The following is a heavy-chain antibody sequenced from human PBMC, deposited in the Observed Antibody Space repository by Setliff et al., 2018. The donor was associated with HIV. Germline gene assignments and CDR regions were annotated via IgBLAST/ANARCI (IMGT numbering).Heavy chain of an antibody. V-gene: IGHV1-46*01. CDR2: INPSGGST. J-gene: IGHJ4*02. CDR3: ARATRGPYSSSWYIGY. D-gene: IGHD6-13*01. Sequence: ASVKVSCKSSGYTFTSYYMHWVRQAPGQGLEWMGIINPSGGSTSYAQEFQGRVTMTRDTSTSTVYMELSSLRSEDTAVYYCARATRGPYSSSWYIGYWGQGTLVTVSS. CDR1: GYTFTSYY.